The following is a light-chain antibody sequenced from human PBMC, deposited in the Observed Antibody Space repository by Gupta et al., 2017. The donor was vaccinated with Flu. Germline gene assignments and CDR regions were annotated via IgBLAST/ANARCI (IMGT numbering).Light chain of an antibody. Sequence: HSALPQPDSVAESPGQPITIPYTATSRDVGGYNYVAWYQQHPGKAPKLMIYEVSNRPSGVSNRFSGSKSGNTASLTISGLQAEDEADYYCSSYTSSSTFVVFGGGTKLTVL. CDR1: SRDVGGYNY. J-gene: IGLJ2*01. CDR2: EVS. V-gene: IGLV2-14*01. CDR3: SSYTSSSTFVV.